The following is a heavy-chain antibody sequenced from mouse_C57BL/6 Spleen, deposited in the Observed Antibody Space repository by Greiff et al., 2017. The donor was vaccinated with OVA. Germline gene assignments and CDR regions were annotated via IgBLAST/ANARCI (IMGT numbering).Heavy chain of an antibody. J-gene: IGHJ2*01. CDR1: GYTFTDYE. D-gene: IGHD1-1*01. CDR2: IDPETGGT. V-gene: IGHV1-15*01. CDR3: TRNYYGRGDY. Sequence: VQLQQSGAELVRPGASVTLSCKASGYTFTDYEMHWVKQTPVHGLAWIGAIDPETGGTAYNQKFKGKAILTADKSSSTAYMELRSLTSEDSAVYYCTRNYYGRGDYWGQGTTLTVSS.